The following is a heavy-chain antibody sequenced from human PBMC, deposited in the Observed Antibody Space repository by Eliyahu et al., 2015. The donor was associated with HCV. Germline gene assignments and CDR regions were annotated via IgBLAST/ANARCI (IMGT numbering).Heavy chain of an antibody. CDR3: ARDPSTYSSGWYVFDY. V-gene: IGHV3-7*01. D-gene: IGHD6-19*01. CDR1: GFPFGTXW. Sequence: EVQLVESGGGLVQSGGSLRLSCVASGFPFGTXWMSWVRQAPGKGLEWVANIKQDGXXKYHVDSVKGRFTIXRDNAKNSLYLQMNSLSAEDTAVYYCARDPSTYSSGWYVFDYWGQGVLVTVSS. CDR2: IKQDGXXK. J-gene: IGHJ4*02.